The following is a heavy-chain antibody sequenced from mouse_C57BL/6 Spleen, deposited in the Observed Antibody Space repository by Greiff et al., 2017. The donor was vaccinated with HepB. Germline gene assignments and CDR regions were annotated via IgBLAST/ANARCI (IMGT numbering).Heavy chain of an antibody. CDR1: GFTFTDYY. D-gene: IGHD1-1*01. CDR2: LRNKANGYTT. CDR3: ARYPHYYGSSYGYFDV. V-gene: IGHV7-3*01. Sequence: VQLKESGGGLVQPGGSLSLSCAASGFTFTDYYMSWVRQPPGKALEWLGFLRNKANGYTTEYSASVKGRFTISRDNSQSILYLQMNALRAEDSATYYCARYPHYYGSSYGYFDVWGTGTTVTVSS. J-gene: IGHJ1*03.